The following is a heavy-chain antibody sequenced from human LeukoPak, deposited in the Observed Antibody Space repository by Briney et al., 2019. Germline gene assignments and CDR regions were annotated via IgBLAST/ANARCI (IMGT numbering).Heavy chain of an antibody. CDR1: GFTFSSYA. CDR3: AREPMYCGGDCYFYYYYYGMDV. J-gene: IGHJ6*02. CDR2: ISYDGSNK. Sequence: GGSLRLSCAASGFTFSSYAMHWVRQAPGKGLEWVAVISYDGSNKYYADSVKGRFTISRDNSKNTLYLQMNSLGAEDTAVYYCAREPMYCGGDCYFYYYYYGMDVWGQGTTVTVSS. V-gene: IGHV3-30-3*01. D-gene: IGHD2-21*02.